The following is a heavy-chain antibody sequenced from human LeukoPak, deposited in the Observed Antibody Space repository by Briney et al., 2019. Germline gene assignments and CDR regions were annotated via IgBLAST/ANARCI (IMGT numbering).Heavy chain of an antibody. D-gene: IGHD3-9*01. CDR1: GGSISSYY. V-gene: IGHV4-59*01. CDR3: ARVRNDILTGYYPFVGYYGMDV. CDR2: IYYSGST. J-gene: IGHJ6*02. Sequence: SETLSLTCTVSGGSISSYYWSWIRQPPGKGLEWIGYIYYSGSTNYNPSLKSRVTISVDTSKNQFSLKLSSMTAADTAVYYCARVRNDILTGYYPFVGYYGMDVWGQGTTVTVSS.